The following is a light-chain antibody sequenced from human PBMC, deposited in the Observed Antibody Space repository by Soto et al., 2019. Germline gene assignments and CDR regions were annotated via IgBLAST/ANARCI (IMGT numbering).Light chain of an antibody. CDR2: SAP. Sequence: IGMTQSQATLPLSPGETATLSCRARQSGNNTLAWYQQNPGQTPRRLIHSAPTSDTGTPSRFRGSVSGTEYTLSITSLQSEDFALDYCQQYNDWPYTCDRGTKVESK. CDR1: QSGNNT. V-gene: IGKV3-15*01. J-gene: IGKJ2*01. CDR3: QQYNDWPYT.